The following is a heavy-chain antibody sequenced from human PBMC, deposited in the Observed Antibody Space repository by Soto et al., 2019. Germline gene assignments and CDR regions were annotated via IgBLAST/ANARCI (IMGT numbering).Heavy chain of an antibody. V-gene: IGHV4-34*01. D-gene: IGHD3-3*01. CDR2: INHSGST. Sequence: ETLSLTCAVYGGSFSGYYWSWIRQPPGKGLEWIGEINHSGSTNYNPSLKSRVTISVDTSKNQFSLKLSSVTAADTAVYYCARGKDFWSGYYYYYYGMDVWGQGTTVTVSS. CDR1: GGSFSGYY. CDR3: ARGKDFWSGYYYYYYGMDV. J-gene: IGHJ6*02.